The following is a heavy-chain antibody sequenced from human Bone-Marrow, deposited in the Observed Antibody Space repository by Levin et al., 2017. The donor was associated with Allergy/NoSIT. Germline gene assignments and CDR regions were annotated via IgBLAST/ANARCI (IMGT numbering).Heavy chain of an antibody. V-gene: IGHV1-69*13. D-gene: IGHD5-24*01. CDR1: GGAFTTYA. CDR3: AREERGDYVPFGHNYNMDV. Sequence: SVKVSCKASGGAFTTYAITWVRQAPGRGLEWMGRIIPIFGSTFYAEKLQGRVTITADLSANTVYMELSSLRSDDTAVYYCAREERGDYVPFGHNYNMDVWGQGTTVTVSS. CDR2: IIPIFGST. J-gene: IGHJ6*02.